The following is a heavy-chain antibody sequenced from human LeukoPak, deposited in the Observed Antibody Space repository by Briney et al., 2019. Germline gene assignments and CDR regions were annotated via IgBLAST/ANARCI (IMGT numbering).Heavy chain of an antibody. CDR1: AFTFNSYT. V-gene: IGHV3-30*04. D-gene: IGHD2-2*01. CDR2: ISYDGSDK. Sequence: RSLRPSCAASAFTFNSYTMHWVRQAPGKGLEGVALISYDGSDKYYADSVRGRFTVSRDNSKNTLYLQMNSLRAEDTAVYYCAKVEDIVVVPAAPFDYWGQGTLVTVSS. CDR3: AKVEDIVVVPAAPFDY. J-gene: IGHJ4*02.